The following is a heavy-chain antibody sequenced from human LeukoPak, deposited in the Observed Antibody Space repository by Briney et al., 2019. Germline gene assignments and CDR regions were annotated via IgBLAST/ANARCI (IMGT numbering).Heavy chain of an antibody. CDR3: ARRGGRSAAAGYPFDY. V-gene: IGHV5-51*01. J-gene: IGHJ4*02. Sequence: GESLKISCKGSGYSFTSYWIGWVRQMPGQGLGWMGIIYPGDSDTRYSTSFQGQVTISADKSISTAYLQWSSLKASDTAMYYCARRGGRSAAAGYPFDYWGQGTLVTVSS. D-gene: IGHD6-13*01. CDR2: IYPGDSDT. CDR1: GYSFTSYW.